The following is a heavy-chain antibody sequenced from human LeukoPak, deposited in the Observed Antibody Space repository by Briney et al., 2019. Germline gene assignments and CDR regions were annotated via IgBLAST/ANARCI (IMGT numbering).Heavy chain of an antibody. Sequence: PSETLSLTCAVSGGPISSNYWNWIRQAAGKGLEWIGRIHSSGSTNYNPSLKGRVTMSVDTSKNQFSLNLSSVTAADTAVYYCARANAFDLWGQGTMVTVSS. CDR1: GGPISSNY. CDR2: IHSSGST. CDR3: ARANAFDL. V-gene: IGHV4-4*07. J-gene: IGHJ3*01.